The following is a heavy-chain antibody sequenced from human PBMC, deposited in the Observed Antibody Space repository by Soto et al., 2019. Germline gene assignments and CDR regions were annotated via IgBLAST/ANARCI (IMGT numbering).Heavy chain of an antibody. D-gene: IGHD2-21*02. CDR3: TIDTAVDAFEI. Sequence: QVQLVQSGAEVKKPGSSVKVSCKASGGTFSSNTVSWVRQAPGQGLEWMGRIIPMLGITTYTQKFQGRVTMSPDKSTSTAYMFLGRLTYEDTAVYCCTIDTAVDAFEIWGQGKMVTVSS. CDR2: IIPMLGIT. V-gene: IGHV1-69*02. CDR1: GGTFSSNT. J-gene: IGHJ3*02.